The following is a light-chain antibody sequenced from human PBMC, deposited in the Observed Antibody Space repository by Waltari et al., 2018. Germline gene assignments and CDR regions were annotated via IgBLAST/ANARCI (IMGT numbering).Light chain of an antibody. CDR3: MQALQTPYT. J-gene: IGKJ2*01. V-gene: IGKV2-28*01. Sequence: DIVMTQSPLSLPVTPGEPASISCRSSQSLLHSNGYNYLDWYLQKPGQSPQLLISLGSNRASGVPDRFSGIGSGTDFTLKISRVEAEDVGVYYCMQALQTPYTFGQGTKLEIK. CDR1: QSLLHSNGYNY. CDR2: LGS.